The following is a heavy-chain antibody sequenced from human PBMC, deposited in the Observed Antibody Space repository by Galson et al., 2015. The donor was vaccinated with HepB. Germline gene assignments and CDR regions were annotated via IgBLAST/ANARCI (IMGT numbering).Heavy chain of an antibody. J-gene: IGHJ4*02. CDR1: GFIFSSYG. CDR2: IRNSGGDT. Sequence: SLRLSCAASGFIFSSYGLSWVRQAPGKGLEWVSSIRNSGGDTIYADSMKGRFTISRDDSKNTLYLQMNSLKTEDTAVYYCTTVATIPNWGQGTLVTVSS. D-gene: IGHD5-12*01. CDR3: TTVATIPN. V-gene: IGHV3-23*01.